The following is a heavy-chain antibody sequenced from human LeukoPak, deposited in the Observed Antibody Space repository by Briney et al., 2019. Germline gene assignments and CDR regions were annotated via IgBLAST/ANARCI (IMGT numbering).Heavy chain of an antibody. Sequence: PSETLSLTCTVSGYSISSGYYWGWIRQPPGKGLEWTGSIDHSGSTYYNPSLKSRITISVDTSKNQFSLKLSSVTAADTAVYYCARLTSLRFYYYMDVWGKGTTVTISS. D-gene: IGHD3-16*01. CDR3: ARLTSLRFYYYMDV. CDR1: GYSISSGYY. J-gene: IGHJ6*03. V-gene: IGHV4-38-2*02. CDR2: IDHSGST.